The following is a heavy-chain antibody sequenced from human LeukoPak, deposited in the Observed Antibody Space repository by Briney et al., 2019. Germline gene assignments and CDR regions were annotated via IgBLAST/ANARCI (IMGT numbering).Heavy chain of an antibody. CDR1: GGSISSSSRY. V-gene: IGHV4-39*07. D-gene: IGHD1-26*01. CDR3: ATTTIRLGY. Sequence: SETLSLTCTVSGGSISSSSRYWGWIRQPPGKGLEWIGSLYYSGSTYYNPSPKSRITMSIDTSKNQFSLKLTSVTAADTAVYYCATTTIRLGYWGQGTLVTVSS. J-gene: IGHJ4*02. CDR2: LYYSGST.